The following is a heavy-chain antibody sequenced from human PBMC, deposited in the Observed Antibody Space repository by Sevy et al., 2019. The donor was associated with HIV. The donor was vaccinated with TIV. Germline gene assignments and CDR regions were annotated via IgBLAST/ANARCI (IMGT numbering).Heavy chain of an antibody. CDR2: VSFDGGNK. J-gene: IGHJ4*02. CDR1: GFSFRDYA. Sequence: GGSLRLSCVASGFSFRDYALHWVRQGPGKGLEWVAVVSFDGGNKYYPDSVKGRFTVSRDNSKNTLFLQMDGLRGEDTAVYYCARGPYSSGLRFDYWGQGTLVTVSS. V-gene: IGHV3-30*04. D-gene: IGHD6-19*01. CDR3: ARGPYSSGLRFDY.